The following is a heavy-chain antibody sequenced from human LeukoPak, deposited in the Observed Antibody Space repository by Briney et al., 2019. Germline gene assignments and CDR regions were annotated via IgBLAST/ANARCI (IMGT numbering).Heavy chain of an antibody. CDR2: IYHSGST. CDR1: GGSISSSSYY. D-gene: IGHD6-6*01. CDR3: ARDVAARLSAAHFDY. V-gene: IGHV4-39*07. Sequence: SETLSLTCTVSGGSISSSSYYWGWIRQPPGKGLEWIGYIYHSGSTYYNPSLKSRVTISVDRSKNQFSLKLSSVTAADTAVYYCARDVAARLSAAHFDYWGQGTLVTVSS. J-gene: IGHJ4*02.